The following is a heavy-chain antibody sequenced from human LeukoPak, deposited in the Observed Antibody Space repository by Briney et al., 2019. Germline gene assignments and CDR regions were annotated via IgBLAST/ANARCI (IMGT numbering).Heavy chain of an antibody. D-gene: IGHD3-10*01. J-gene: IGHJ4*02. V-gene: IGHV3-48*03. Sequence: GGSLRLSCAASGFTFSSYEMNWVRQAPGKGLEWVSYISSSGSTIYYADSVKGRFTISRDNAKNSLYLQMNSLRAEDTAVYYCARLITMVRGVMGGYFDYWGQGTLVTVSS. CDR3: ARLITMVRGVMGGYFDY. CDR2: ISSSGSTI. CDR1: GFTFSSYE.